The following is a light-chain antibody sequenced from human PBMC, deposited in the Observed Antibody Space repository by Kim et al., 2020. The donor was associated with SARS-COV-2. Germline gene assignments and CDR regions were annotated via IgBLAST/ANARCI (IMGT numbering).Light chain of an antibody. CDR2: SNN. Sequence: QRVTISCSGGSSNIGSNPVNWYQQLPGTAPKLLIYSNNQRPSGVPDRFSGSKSGTAASLAISGLQSADEADYYCAAWDDSLNGYYVFGSGTKVTVL. CDR3: AAWDDSLNGYYV. CDR1: SSNIGSNP. J-gene: IGLJ1*01. V-gene: IGLV1-44*01.